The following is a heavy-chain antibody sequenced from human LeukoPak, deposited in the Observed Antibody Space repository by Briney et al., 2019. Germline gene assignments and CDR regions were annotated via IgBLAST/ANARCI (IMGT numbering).Heavy chain of an antibody. CDR1: GGSFSGYY. J-gene: IGHJ4*02. CDR2: INHSGST. Sequence: SETLSLTCAVCGGSFSGYYWSWIRQPPGKGLELIGEINHSGSTNYNPSLKSRVTISVDRSKNQFSLKLSSVTAADTAVYYCARDDGDYGDYFSSWGQGTLVTVSS. CDR3: ARDDGDYGDYFSS. V-gene: IGHV4-34*01. D-gene: IGHD4-17*01.